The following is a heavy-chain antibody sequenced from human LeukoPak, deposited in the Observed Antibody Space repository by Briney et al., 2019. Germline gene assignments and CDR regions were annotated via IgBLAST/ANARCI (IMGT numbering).Heavy chain of an antibody. D-gene: IGHD5-12*01. Sequence: GASVTVSCKASGYTFTGYYMHWVRQAPGQGLEWMGWINPNSGGTNYAQKFQGRVTMTRDTSISTAYMELSRLRSDDTAVYYCARARFSYSGWPHRISPPFDYWGQGTLVTVSS. CDR1: GYTFTGYY. CDR2: INPNSGGT. J-gene: IGHJ4*02. CDR3: ARARFSYSGWPHRISPPFDY. V-gene: IGHV1-2*02.